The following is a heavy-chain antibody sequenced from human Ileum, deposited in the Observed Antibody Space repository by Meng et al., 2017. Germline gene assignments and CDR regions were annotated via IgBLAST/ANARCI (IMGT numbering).Heavy chain of an antibody. D-gene: IGHD3-22*01. Sequence: QVQLQESGPGLVKPSQTLSLTCTVSGGSISSGDYYWSWIRQPPGKGLEWIGYIYYSGSTYYNPSLRSRLTISVDTSKNQFSLKLSSVTAADTAVYYCARDRDSSGYYPYWGQGTLVTVSS. CDR1: GGSISSGDYY. CDR2: IYYSGST. V-gene: IGHV4-30-4*01. CDR3: ARDRDSSGYYPY. J-gene: IGHJ4*02.